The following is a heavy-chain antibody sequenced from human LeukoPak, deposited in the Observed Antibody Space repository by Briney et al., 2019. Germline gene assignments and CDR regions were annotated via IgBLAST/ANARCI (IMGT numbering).Heavy chain of an antibody. Sequence: GESLKISCKGSGYSFTNYWIGWVRRMPGKGLEWMGIIYPGDSDTRYSPSFQGQVTISADKSSSTAYLQWSSLKASDTAMYYCARSHYFDSSGYYSGYYFDYRGQGTLVTVSS. CDR3: ARSHYFDSSGYYSGYYFDY. CDR1: GYSFTNYW. CDR2: IYPGDSDT. D-gene: IGHD3-22*01. J-gene: IGHJ4*02. V-gene: IGHV5-51*01.